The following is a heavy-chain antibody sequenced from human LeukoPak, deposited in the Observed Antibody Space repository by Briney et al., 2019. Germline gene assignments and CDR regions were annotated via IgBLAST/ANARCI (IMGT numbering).Heavy chain of an antibody. Sequence: SETLSLTCTVSGGSISSSSYYWGWIRQPPGKGLEWIGRIYTSGSTNYNPSLKSRVTISVDTSKNQFSLKLSSVTAADTAVYYCASATGYCSSTSCYARGYYYYMDVWGKGTTVTVSS. CDR3: ASATGYCSSTSCYARGYYYYMDV. D-gene: IGHD2-2*01. V-gene: IGHV4-61*02. CDR2: IYTSGST. J-gene: IGHJ6*03. CDR1: GGSISSSSYY.